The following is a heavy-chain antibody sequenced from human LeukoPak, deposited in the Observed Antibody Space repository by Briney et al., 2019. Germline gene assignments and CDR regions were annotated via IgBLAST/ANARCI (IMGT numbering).Heavy chain of an antibody. CDR1: GFTFSSYG. CDR2: ISYDGSNK. V-gene: IGHV3-30*18. J-gene: IGHJ4*02. CDR3: AKDGDIVVVPAAIFVDY. Sequence: PGRSLRLSCAASGFTFSSYGMHWVRQAPGKGLEWVADISYDGSNKYYADSVKGRFTISRDNSKNTLYLQMNSLRAEDTAVYYCAKDGDIVVVPAAIFVDYWGQGTLVTVSS. D-gene: IGHD2-2*01.